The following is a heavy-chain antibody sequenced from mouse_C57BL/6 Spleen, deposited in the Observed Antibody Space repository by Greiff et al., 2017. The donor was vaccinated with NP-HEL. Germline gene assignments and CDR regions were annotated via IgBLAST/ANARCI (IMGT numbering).Heavy chain of an antibody. CDR3: ASAVITTLVAPYY. CDR2: IYPGDGDT. Sequence: QVQLQQSGAELVKPGASVKISCKASGYAFSSYWMNWVKQRPGKGLEWIGQIYPGDGDTNYNGKFKGKATLTADKSSSTAYMQLSSLTSEDSAVYFCASAVITTLVAPYYWGQGTTLTVSS. D-gene: IGHD1-1*01. J-gene: IGHJ2*01. CDR1: GYAFSSYW. V-gene: IGHV1-80*01.